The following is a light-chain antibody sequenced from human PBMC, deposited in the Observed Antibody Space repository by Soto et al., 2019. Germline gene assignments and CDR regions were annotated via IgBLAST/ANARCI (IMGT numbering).Light chain of an antibody. CDR3: QQYNKWPPVT. CDR1: QVVGSN. CDR2: GAS. J-gene: IGKJ2*01. Sequence: EIVLTQSPATLSVSPGERATLSCRASQVVGSNLAWYQQKSGQAPRLLIYGASARATGIPARFSGSGSGTEFTLTISSLQSEVFAVYYCQQYNKWPPVTFGQGTKLEIK. V-gene: IGKV3-15*01.